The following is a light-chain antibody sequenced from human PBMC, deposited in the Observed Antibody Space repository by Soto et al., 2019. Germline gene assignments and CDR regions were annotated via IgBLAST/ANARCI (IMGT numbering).Light chain of an antibody. CDR3: QQHINWPLT. V-gene: IGKV3-11*01. J-gene: IGKJ4*01. Sequence: EIVLSQSPATLSSFPSDRVTLSCRASQYINTRLAWYQHRPGQAPRLLIYQTSIRAAGIPARFSASGTGTDFTLTISDVQPEDFAVYYCQQHINWPLTFGGGGKVDIK. CDR2: QTS. CDR1: QYINTR.